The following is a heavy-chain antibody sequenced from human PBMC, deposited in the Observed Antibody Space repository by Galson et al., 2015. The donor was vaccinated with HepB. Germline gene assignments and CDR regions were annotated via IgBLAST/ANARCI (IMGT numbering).Heavy chain of an antibody. V-gene: IGHV3-15*01. J-gene: IGHJ4*02. CDR3: TTEPHPILRYFDWLLHDY. D-gene: IGHD3-9*01. CDR1: GSTFSNAW. Sequence: SLRLSCAASGSTFSNAWMSWVRQAPGKGLEWVGRIKSKTDGGTTDYAAPVKGRFTISRDDSKNTLYLQMNSLKTEDTAVYYCTTEPHPILRYFDWLLHDYWGQGTLVTVSS. CDR2: IKSKTDGGTT.